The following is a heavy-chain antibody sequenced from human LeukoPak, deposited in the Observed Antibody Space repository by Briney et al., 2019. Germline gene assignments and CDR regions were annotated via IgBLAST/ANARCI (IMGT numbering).Heavy chain of an antibody. V-gene: IGHV3-9*03. CDR3: AKGTTVTTKRGAFDI. J-gene: IGHJ3*02. CDR2: ISWNSGSI. D-gene: IGHD4-17*01. CDR1: GFTFDDYA. Sequence: GRSLRLSCAASGFTFDDYAMHWVRPAPGKGLEWVSGISWNSGSIGYADSVKGRFTISRDNAKNSLYLQMNSLRAEDMALYYCAKGTTVTTKRGAFDIWGQGTMVTVSS.